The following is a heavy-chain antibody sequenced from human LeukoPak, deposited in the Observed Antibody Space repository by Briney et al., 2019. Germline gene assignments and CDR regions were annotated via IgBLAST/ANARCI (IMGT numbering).Heavy chain of an antibody. CDR1: GGSISNYY. CDR2: IYYTGST. V-gene: IGHV4-59*01. J-gene: IGHJ4*02. D-gene: IGHD6-13*01. Sequence: NPSETLSLTCTVSGGSISNYYWNWIRQPPGKGLEWIGYIYYTGSTNYNPPLKSRVTMSVDTSKNQFSLNLKSVTPEDTAVYYCARNLIPEQLVLNFWGQGTLVTVSS. CDR3: ARNLIPEQLVLNF.